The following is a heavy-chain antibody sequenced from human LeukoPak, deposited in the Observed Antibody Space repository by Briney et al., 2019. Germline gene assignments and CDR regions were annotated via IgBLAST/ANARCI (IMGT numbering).Heavy chain of an antibody. D-gene: IGHD1-26*01. CDR1: GFTVRSNY. CDR3: ARLGASRRYFDY. J-gene: IGHJ4*02. Sequence: GGSLRLSCAGSGFTVRSNYMSWVRQAPRKGLEWVSVIYSGGSTYYADSVKGRFTISRDNSKNTLHLQMNSLRAEDTAVYYCARLGASRRYFDYWGQGTLVTVSS. CDR2: IYSGGST. V-gene: IGHV3-53*01.